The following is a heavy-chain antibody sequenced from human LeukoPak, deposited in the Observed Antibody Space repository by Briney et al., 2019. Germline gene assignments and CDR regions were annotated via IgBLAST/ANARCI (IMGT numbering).Heavy chain of an antibody. Sequence: ASVKVSCKTSGYTFTGYYLHWVRQAPGQGLEWMGWINPNSGATNYAQKFQGRVTTTRDTSITTAYMELSRLRSDDTAVYYCARAHMTTVTLGDYWGQGTLVTVSS. CDR3: ARAHMTTVTLGDY. D-gene: IGHD4-11*01. J-gene: IGHJ4*02. CDR2: INPNSGAT. V-gene: IGHV1-2*02. CDR1: GYTFTGYY.